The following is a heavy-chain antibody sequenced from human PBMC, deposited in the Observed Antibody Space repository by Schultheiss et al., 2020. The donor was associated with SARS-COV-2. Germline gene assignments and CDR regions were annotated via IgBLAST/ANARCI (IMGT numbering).Heavy chain of an antibody. J-gene: IGHJ5*02. D-gene: IGHD1-26*01. V-gene: IGHV3-49*04. CDR1: GFTFGDYG. CDR3: ARLDSAYYISRSWIDP. CDR2: IRSEADGGTT. Sequence: GESLKISCTASGFTFGDYGLSWVRQAPGKGLEWIGFIRSEADGGTTKYAASVKDRFTISRDESKSIAYLQMNSLRIEDTGVYYCARLDSAYYISRSWIDPWGQGTLVTVSS.